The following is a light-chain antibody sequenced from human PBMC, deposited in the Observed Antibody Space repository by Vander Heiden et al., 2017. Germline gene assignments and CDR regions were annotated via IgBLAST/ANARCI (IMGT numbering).Light chain of an antibody. J-gene: IGLJ3*02. CDR3: CSYAGSSTWV. CDR1: SSDVGSYNL. V-gene: IGLV2-23*02. Sequence: QSALTQPALVSGSPGQSIIIYCSGTSSDVGSYNLDSWYQQPPGKAPKLIIYEVTQRPSAISNHFSGSKFGNTASLTISGLQAEDEADYYCCSYAGSSTWVFGGGTKVTVL. CDR2: EVT.